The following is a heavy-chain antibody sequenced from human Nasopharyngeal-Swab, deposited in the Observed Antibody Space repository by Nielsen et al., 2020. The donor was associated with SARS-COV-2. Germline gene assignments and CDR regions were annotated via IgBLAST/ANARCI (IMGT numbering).Heavy chain of an antibody. CDR2: LYYSGST. Sequence: SETLSLTFTVSGGSISSGDYYWSWIRQPPGKGLEWLGYLYYSGSTYYNPSLKSRVTISVDTSKNQFSLKLSSVTAADTAVYYCARGGAGYYYYMDVWCKGTTVTVSS. CDR3: ARGGAGYYYYMDV. V-gene: IGHV4-30-4*01. J-gene: IGHJ6*03. D-gene: IGHD3-16*01. CDR1: GGSISSGDYY.